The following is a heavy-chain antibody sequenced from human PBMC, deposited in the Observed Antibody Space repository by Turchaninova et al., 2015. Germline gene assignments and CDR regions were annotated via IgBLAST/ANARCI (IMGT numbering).Heavy chain of an antibody. J-gene: IGHJ4*02. V-gene: IGHV4-4*02. D-gene: IGHD6-13*01. Sequence: QVQLQESGPGMVKPSGPLSLTCTVSGDSDSSSKWWSWVRQSPGKGLEGIGEIHHIGNTNYNPSLKSRVTISVDKSKNQVSLRLSSVTAADTAVYYCESPHPSNSWSFDNWGQGTLVSVSS. CDR1: GDSDSSSKW. CDR2: IHHIGNT. CDR3: ESPHPSNSWSFDN.